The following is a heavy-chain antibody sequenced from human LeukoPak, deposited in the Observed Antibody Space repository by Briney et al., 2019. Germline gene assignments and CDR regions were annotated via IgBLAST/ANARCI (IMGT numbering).Heavy chain of an antibody. CDR3: AREGLGIPLQTDWYFDL. J-gene: IGHJ2*01. CDR2: IYYSGST. D-gene: IGHD3-16*01. CDR1: GGSLSSGGYY. Sequence: PSQTLSLTCTVSGGSLSSGGYYWSWIRQHPGKGLEWIGYIYYSGSTYYNPSLKSRVTISVDTSKNQFSLKLSSVTAADTAVYYCAREGLGIPLQTDWYFDLWGRGTLVTVSS. V-gene: IGHV4-31*03.